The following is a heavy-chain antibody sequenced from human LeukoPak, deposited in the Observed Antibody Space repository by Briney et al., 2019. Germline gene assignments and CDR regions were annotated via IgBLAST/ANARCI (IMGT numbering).Heavy chain of an antibody. CDR3: ARDLGVLQNWFDP. J-gene: IGHJ5*02. D-gene: IGHD3-10*01. CDR2: MNPNGGGT. CDR1: GYTFTGYY. V-gene: IGHV1-2*02. Sequence: ASVKVSCKASGYTFTGYYMHWVRQAPGQGLEWMGWMNPNGGGTNYAQKFQGRVTMTRDTSISTAYMELSRLRSDDTAVYNCARDLGVLQNWFDPWGQGTLVTVSS.